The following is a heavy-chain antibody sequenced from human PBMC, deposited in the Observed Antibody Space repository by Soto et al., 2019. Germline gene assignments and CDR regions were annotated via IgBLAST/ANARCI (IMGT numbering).Heavy chain of an antibody. CDR2: IWYDGSNK. J-gene: IGHJ3*02. V-gene: IGHV3-33*01. D-gene: IGHD6-19*01. Sequence: GGSLRLSCAASGFTFSSYGMHWVRQAPGKGLEWVAVIWYDGSNKYYADSVKGRFTISRDNSKNTLYLQMNSLRAEDTAVYYCARHREQWLVPGRGKAFDIWGQGTMVTVSS. CDR1: GFTFSSYG. CDR3: ARHREQWLVPGRGKAFDI.